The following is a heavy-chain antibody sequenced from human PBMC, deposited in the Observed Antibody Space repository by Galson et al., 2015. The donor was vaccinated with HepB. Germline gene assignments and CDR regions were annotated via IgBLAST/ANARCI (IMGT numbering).Heavy chain of an antibody. Sequence: SLRLSCAASGFTFSSYAMHWVRQAPGKGLEWVAVISYDGSNKYYADSVKGRFTISRDNSKNTLYLQMNSLGAEDTAVYYCARDRAGSSDYWGQGTLVTVSS. CDR1: GFTFSSYA. CDR2: ISYDGSNK. V-gene: IGHV3-30*04. J-gene: IGHJ4*02. D-gene: IGHD6-19*01. CDR3: ARDRAGSSDY.